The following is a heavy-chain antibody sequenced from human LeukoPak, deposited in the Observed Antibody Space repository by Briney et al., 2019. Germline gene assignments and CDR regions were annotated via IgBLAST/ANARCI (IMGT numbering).Heavy chain of an antibody. CDR1: GGSFSGYY. J-gene: IGHJ4*02. V-gene: IGHV4-34*01. CDR3: ARGKNRITIFGVVIIEPYFDY. CDR2: INHSGST. D-gene: IGHD3-3*01. Sequence: SETLSLTCAVYGGSFSGYYWSWIRQPPGKGLEWIGEINHSGSTNYNPSLKSRVTISVDTSKNQSSLKLSSVTAADTAVYYCARGKNRITIFGVVIIEPYFDYWGQGTLVTVSS.